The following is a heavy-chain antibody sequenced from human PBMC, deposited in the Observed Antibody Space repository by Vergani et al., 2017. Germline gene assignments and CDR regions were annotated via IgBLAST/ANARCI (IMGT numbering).Heavy chain of an antibody. CDR3: ARDRITIFGVVTPVYYYYYYMDV. Sequence: VQVVESGGGLVQPGGSLRLSCAASGFIFSDHYMDWVRQAPGKGLEWVAVISYDGSNKYYADSVKGRFTISRDNSKNTLYLQMNSLRAEDTAVYYCARDRITIFGVVTPVYYYYYYMDVWGKGTTVTVSS. J-gene: IGHJ6*03. CDR1: GFIFSDHY. CDR2: ISYDGSNK. D-gene: IGHD3-3*01. V-gene: IGHV3-30*01.